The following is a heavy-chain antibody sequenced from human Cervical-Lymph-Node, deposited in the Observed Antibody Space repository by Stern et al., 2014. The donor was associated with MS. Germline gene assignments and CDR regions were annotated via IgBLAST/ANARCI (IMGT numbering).Heavy chain of an antibody. CDR2: IHESGTT. Sequence: QLVESGPGLVKPSETLSLTCTVSGGSISSSTYYWGWIRQPPGKGLEWIGNIHESGTTCYSPSLKSRVTMSVDTSTNQFSLRLSSGTAADSAVYYCGSGNGWYLHWGQGTLVTVSS. CDR1: GGSISSSTYY. V-gene: IGHV4-39*01. D-gene: IGHD6-19*01. CDR3: GSGNGWYLH. J-gene: IGHJ4*02.